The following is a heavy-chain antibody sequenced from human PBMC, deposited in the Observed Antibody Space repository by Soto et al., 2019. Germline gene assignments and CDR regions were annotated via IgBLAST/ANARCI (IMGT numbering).Heavy chain of an antibody. J-gene: IGHJ4*02. Sequence: QVQLVQSGAEVKKPGASVKVSCKASGYTFSSYYMHWVRQAPGRGLEWMGVINPSGDSTNYAQRFQGRVSMTRDTSTSTLYMELSSLRSDDTAVYYCAIDYTSSGYWGQGTLVTVSS. CDR3: AIDYTSSGY. CDR2: INPSGDST. CDR1: GYTFSSYY. D-gene: IGHD6-6*01. V-gene: IGHV1-46*01.